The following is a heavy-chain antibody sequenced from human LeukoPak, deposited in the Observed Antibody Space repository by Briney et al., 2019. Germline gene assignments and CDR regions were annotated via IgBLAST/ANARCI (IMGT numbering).Heavy chain of an antibody. J-gene: IGHJ6*03. D-gene: IGHD2-2*02. CDR2: IYPGDSDT. CDR1: GYSFTTYW. CDR3: ARAAVYCSGTSCYTGEYYYYYTDV. Sequence: GESLKISCKGSGYSFTTYWIGWVRQMPGKGLEWLGIIYPGDSDTKYSPSFQGQVTISADKSISTAYLQWSSLKASDTAMYYCARAAVYCSGTSCYTGEYYYYYTDVWGKGTTVTVSS. V-gene: IGHV5-51*01.